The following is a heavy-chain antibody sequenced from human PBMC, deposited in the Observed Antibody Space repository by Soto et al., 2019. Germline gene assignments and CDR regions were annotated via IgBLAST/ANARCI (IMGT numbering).Heavy chain of an antibody. CDR1: GGSFSGYY. V-gene: IGHV4-34*01. J-gene: IGHJ5*02. CDR3: ARGGQIFGVVIMRSWWLEH. CDR2: INHSGST. Sequence: XETLSLTCAVYGGSFSGYYWSWIRQPPGKGLEWIGEINHSGSTNYNPSLKSRVTISVDTSKNQFPLKLSSVTAADTAVYYCARGGQIFGVVIMRSWWLEHWGQGTLVTV. D-gene: IGHD3-3*01.